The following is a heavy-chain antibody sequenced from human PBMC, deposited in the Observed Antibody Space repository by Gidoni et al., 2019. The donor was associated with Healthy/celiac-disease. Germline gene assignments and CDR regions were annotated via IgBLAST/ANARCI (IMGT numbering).Heavy chain of an antibody. Sequence: EVQLLDSGGGLVQPGCSLRLSCSASGFTFISYAMSWVRQAPGKGLEWDSAISGSGGSTYYADSGKGRFTISRDNSKNTLYLQMNSLRAEETDVYYCANFPIWGSYAHFDYWGQGTLVTVSS. D-gene: IGHD3-16*01. J-gene: IGHJ4*02. CDR2: ISGSGGST. V-gene: IGHV3-23*01. CDR3: ANFPIWGSYAHFDY. CDR1: GFTFISYA.